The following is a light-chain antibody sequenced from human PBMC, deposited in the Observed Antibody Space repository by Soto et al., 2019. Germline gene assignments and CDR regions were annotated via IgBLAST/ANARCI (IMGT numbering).Light chain of an antibody. J-gene: IGKJ2*01. CDR1: QSVSSN. CDR3: QHNNNSPHMYT. V-gene: IGKV3-15*01. CDR2: GAS. Sequence: EIVMTQSPATLSVSPGERATLSCRASQSVSSNLAWYQQKPDQAPRLLIYGASTRATGIPARFSESVSGPEFNVSISSLQSEDIAAYYCQHNNNSPHMYTFGQGTKQQIK.